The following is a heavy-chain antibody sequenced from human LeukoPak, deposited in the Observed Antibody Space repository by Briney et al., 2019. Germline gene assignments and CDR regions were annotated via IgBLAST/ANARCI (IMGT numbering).Heavy chain of an antibody. Sequence: GGSLRLSCAASGFTFSSYGMHWVRQAPGKGLEWGAVIWYDGSNKFYAGSVKGRFTISRDNSKNTLYLQMNSLRAEDTAVYYCARDRAAADLDYWGQGTLVTVSS. CDR1: GFTFSSYG. CDR3: ARDRAAADLDY. J-gene: IGHJ4*02. V-gene: IGHV3-33*01. CDR2: IWYDGSNK. D-gene: IGHD6-13*01.